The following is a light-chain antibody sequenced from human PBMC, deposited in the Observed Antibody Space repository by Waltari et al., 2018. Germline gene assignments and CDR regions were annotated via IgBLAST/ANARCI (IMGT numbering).Light chain of an antibody. CDR2: KAS. J-gene: IGKJ2*01. CDR1: QTISIY. V-gene: IGKV1-5*03. CDR3: QQDHSYSPYS. Sequence: DIQMTQSPSTLSASVGDRVTITCRASQTISIYLAWYQQKPGKAPNLLIYKASTLESGVPPRFSGSWSGAGFTRTISGLQPGDFATYYCQQDHSYSPYSVGQGTKLDIK.